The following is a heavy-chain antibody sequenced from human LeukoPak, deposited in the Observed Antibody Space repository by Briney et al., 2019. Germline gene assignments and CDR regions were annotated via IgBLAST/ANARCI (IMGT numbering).Heavy chain of an antibody. Sequence: ASVKVSCKASGYTFTSYGISWVRQAPGQGLEWMGWISAYNGNTNYAQKLQGRVTMTTDTSTSTAYMELRSLRSDDTAVYYCARDRPRGSYITSDLDYWGQGTLVTVSS. CDR3: ARDRPRGSYITSDLDY. V-gene: IGHV1-18*01. D-gene: IGHD1-26*01. CDR2: ISAYNGNT. J-gene: IGHJ4*02. CDR1: GYTFTSYG.